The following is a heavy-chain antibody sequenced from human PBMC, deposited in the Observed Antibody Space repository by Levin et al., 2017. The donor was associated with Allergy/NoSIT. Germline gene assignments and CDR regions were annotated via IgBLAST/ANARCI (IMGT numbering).Heavy chain of an antibody. Sequence: GESLKISCAASGFTFTNFWMSWVRQAPGKGLEWVANINQDGSEENYVDSVKGRFTISTDYAKSSLYLQMTSLRAEDTGLYFCASSWGSALDLWGQGTMVSVAS. CDR1: GFTFTNFW. D-gene: IGHD3-16*01. J-gene: IGHJ3*01. CDR3: ASSWGSALDL. CDR2: INQDGSEE. V-gene: IGHV3-7*02.